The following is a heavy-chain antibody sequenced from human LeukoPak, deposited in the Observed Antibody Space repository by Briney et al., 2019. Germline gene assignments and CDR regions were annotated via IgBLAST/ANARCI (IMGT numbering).Heavy chain of an antibody. V-gene: IGHV3-23*01. J-gene: IGHJ4*02. CDR2: ISGSGGST. CDR1: GLTFSSYA. CDR3: AKSGGGGNYLDY. Sequence: GGSLRLSCAASGLTFSSYAMSWVRQAPGKGLEWVSGISGSGGSTYYADSVKGRFTISRDNSKNTLYLQMSSLRAEDTAVYYWAKSGGGGNYLDYWGQGTLVTVSS. D-gene: IGHD3-16*01.